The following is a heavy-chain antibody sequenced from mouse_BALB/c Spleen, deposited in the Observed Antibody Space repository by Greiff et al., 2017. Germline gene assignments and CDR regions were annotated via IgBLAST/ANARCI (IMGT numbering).Heavy chain of an antibody. V-gene: IGHV5-12-1*01. J-gene: IGHJ2*01. CDR3: ARHKGTY. CDR2: ISSGGGST. D-gene: IGHD3-3*01. CDR1: GFTFSSYG. Sequence: EVQLVESGGDLVKPGGSLKLSCAASGFTFSSYGMSWVRQTPEKRLEWVAYISSGGGSTYYPDTVKGRFTISRDNAKNTLYLQMSSLKSEDTAMYYCARHKGTYWGQGTTLTVSS.